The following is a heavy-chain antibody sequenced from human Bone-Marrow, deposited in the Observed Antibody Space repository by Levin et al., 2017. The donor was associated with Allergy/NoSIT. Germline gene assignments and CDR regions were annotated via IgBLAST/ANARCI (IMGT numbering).Heavy chain of an antibody. CDR1: GASITSNKW. CDR2: IRQTGAT. V-gene: IGHV4-4*02. CDR3: TGRVFRASGGGLGY. Sequence: SETLSLTCSVSGASITSNKWWTWVRQPPGKGLEWIGEIRQTGATTYNPSLKSRVTIAIDKSKNQFSLNLSSMTAADTAMYYCTGRVFRASGGGLGYWGRGTLVSVSS. D-gene: IGHD3-16*01. J-gene: IGHJ4*02.